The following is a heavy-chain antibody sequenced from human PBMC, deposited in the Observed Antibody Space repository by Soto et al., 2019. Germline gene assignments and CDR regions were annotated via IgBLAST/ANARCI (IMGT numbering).Heavy chain of an antibody. CDR3: ARVPAGYQANYYYYYMDV. D-gene: IGHD3-9*01. CDR1: GYTFTSYG. V-gene: IGHV1-18*01. J-gene: IGHJ6*03. CDR2: ISAYNGNT. Sequence: ASVKVSCKASGYTFTSYGISWVRQAPGQGLEWMGWISAYNGNTNYAQKLQGRVTMTTDTSTSTAYMEMKSLRSDDTAVYYCARVPAGYQANYYYYYMDVWGKGTTVTVSS.